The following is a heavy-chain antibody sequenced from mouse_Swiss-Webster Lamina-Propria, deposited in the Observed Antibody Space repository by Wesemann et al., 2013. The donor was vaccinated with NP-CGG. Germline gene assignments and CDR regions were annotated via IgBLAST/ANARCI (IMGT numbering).Heavy chain of an antibody. CDR2: INPNNGGT. V-gene: IGHV1-18*01. Sequence: HGKSLEWIGDINPNNGGTIYNQKFKSKATLTVDKSSSTAYMELRSLTSEDTAVYYCAREEANWEAWFAYWGQGTLVTVSA. CDR3: AREEANWEAWFAY. J-gene: IGHJ3*01. D-gene: IGHD4-1*01.